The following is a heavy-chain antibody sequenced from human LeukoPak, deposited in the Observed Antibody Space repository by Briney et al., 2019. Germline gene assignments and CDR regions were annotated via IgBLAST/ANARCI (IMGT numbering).Heavy chain of an antibody. D-gene: IGHD2-8*01. V-gene: IGHV3-74*03. J-gene: IGHJ4*02. Sequence: PGGSLRLSCVASGFTFSGHWMHWVRQAPGKGLVAVSRITPDGTDTAYADSVKGRFTISRDNAKNTLYLEMNILTAEDTALYYCTRSGFSNGYDYWGQGTLVTVSS. CDR2: ITPDGTDT. CDR3: TRSGFSNGYDY. CDR1: GFTFSGHW.